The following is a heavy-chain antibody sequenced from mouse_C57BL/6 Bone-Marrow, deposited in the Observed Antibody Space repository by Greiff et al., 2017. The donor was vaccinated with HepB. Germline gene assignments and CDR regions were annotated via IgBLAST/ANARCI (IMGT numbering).Heavy chain of an antibody. CDR2: IYPGGGYT. V-gene: IGHV1-63*01. D-gene: IGHD1-1*01. CDR1: GYTFTNYW. CDR3: ARHGSTPYYFDY. J-gene: IGHJ2*01. Sequence: QVQLKESGAELVRPGTSVKMSCKASGYTFTNYWIGWAKQRPGHGLEWIGDIYPGGGYTNYNEKFKGKATLTADKSSSTAYMQFSSLTSEDSAIYYCARHGSTPYYFDYWGQGTTLTVSS.